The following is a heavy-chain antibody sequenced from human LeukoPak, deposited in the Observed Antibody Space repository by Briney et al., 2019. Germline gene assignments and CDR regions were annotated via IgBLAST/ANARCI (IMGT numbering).Heavy chain of an antibody. Sequence: PSETLSLTCTVSGGSISSYYWSWIRQPPGKGLEWIGYIDNSGSTKYNPSLKGRVTISVDTSKNQFSLKLRSVTAADTAAYYCARVVCSSGSCSLDYWGQGTLVTVSS. CDR3: ARVVCSSGSCSLDY. CDR2: IDNSGST. D-gene: IGHD2-15*01. CDR1: GGSISSYY. V-gene: IGHV4-59*01. J-gene: IGHJ4*02.